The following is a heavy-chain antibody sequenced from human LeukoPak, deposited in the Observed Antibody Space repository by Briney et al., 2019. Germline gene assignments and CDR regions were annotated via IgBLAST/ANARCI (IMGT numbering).Heavy chain of an antibody. CDR1: GGSFSGYY. Sequence: SETLSLTRAVYGGSFSGYYWSWIRQPPGKGLEWIGEINHSGSTNHDPSLKSRVTISVDTSKNQFSLKLSSVTAADTAVYYCARLAAAGNNLVYYFDYWGQGTLVTVSS. CDR3: ARLAAAGNNLVYYFDY. D-gene: IGHD6-13*01. V-gene: IGHV4-34*01. J-gene: IGHJ4*02. CDR2: INHSGST.